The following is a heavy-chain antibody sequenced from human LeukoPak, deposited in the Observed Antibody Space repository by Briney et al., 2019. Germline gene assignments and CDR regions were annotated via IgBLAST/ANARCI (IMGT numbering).Heavy chain of an antibody. Sequence: SETLSLTCTVSGGSISSYYWSWIRQPAGKGLEWLGRIYTIGSTNYNPSLKSRVAMSLDTSKNQFSLKLSSVTAADTAVYYCAREWNQYSSSWSRRWYFDLWGRGTLVTVSS. D-gene: IGHD6-13*01. CDR3: AREWNQYSSSWSRRWYFDL. V-gene: IGHV4-4*07. CDR1: GGSISSYY. CDR2: IYTIGST. J-gene: IGHJ2*01.